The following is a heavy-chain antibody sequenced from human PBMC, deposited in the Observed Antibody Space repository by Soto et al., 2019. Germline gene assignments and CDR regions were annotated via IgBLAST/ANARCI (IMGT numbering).Heavy chain of an antibody. CDR3: ARERSSRSSSWYRTHYYYGMDV. D-gene: IGHD6-13*01. CDR2: INPNSGGT. Sequence: ASVKLSRKASGYTFTGYYMHCVRQAPGQGLEWMGWINPNSGGTNYAQKFQGWVTMTRDTSISTAYMELSRLRSDDTAVYYCARERSSRSSSWYRTHYYYGMDVWGQGTTVTVSS. CDR1: GYTFTGYY. V-gene: IGHV1-2*04. J-gene: IGHJ6*02.